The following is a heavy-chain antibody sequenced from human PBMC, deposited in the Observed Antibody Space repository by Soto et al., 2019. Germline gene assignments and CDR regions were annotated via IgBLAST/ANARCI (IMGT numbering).Heavy chain of an antibody. CDR2: IKSKTDGGTT. CDR1: GFTFSNAW. Sequence: EVQLVESGGGLVKPGGSLRLSCAASGFTFSNAWMNWVRQAPGKGLEWVGRIKSKTDGGTTDYAAPVKGRFTISRDDSKNTLYLQMNSLKTEDTAVYYCTTDPDDTIFGVVITLDYWGQGTLVTVSS. V-gene: IGHV3-15*07. J-gene: IGHJ4*02. CDR3: TTDPDDTIFGVVITLDY. D-gene: IGHD3-3*01.